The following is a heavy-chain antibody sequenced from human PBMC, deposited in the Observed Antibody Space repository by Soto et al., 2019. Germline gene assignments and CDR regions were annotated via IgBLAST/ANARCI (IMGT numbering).Heavy chain of an antibody. J-gene: IGHJ3*02. D-gene: IGHD3-16*02. Sequence: GGSLRLSCAASGFTFSSYSMNWVRQAPGKGLEWVSSISSSSYIYYADSVKGRFTISRDNAKNSLYLQMNSLRAEDTAVYYCARAAEAMITFGGVIVVGAFDSWVQGTMVSVAS. CDR2: ISSSSYI. CDR1: GFTFSSYS. V-gene: IGHV3-21*01. CDR3: ARAAEAMITFGGVIVVGAFDS.